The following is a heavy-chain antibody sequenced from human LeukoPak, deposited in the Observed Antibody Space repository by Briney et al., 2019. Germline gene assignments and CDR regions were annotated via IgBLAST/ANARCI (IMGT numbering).Heavy chain of an antibody. CDR1: GGSIDSTNW. V-gene: IGHV4/OR15-8*01. Sequence: PSETLSLTCDVSGGSIDSTNWWNWVRQPPGKGLEWIGEIHHDGRINYNPSLKSRVTLSVDKSKNQYSLRLNSVTAADTAMYYCARSHDHLWGNYPDYWGQGTLVTVSS. J-gene: IGHJ4*02. CDR3: ARSHDHLWGNYPDY. D-gene: IGHD3-16*02. CDR2: IHHDGRI.